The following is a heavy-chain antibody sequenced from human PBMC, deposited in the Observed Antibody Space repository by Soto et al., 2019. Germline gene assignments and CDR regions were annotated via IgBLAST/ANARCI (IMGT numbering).Heavy chain of an antibody. Sequence: GASVKVSCKASGYTFTSYDINWVRQATGQGLEWMGWMNPNSGNTGYAQKFQDRVTMTRNTSISTAYMELSSLRSEDTAVYYCARIDGCSGGSCYDYYYYMDVWGKGTTVTVSS. J-gene: IGHJ6*03. D-gene: IGHD2-15*01. CDR3: ARIDGCSGGSCYDYYYYMDV. V-gene: IGHV1-8*01. CDR1: GYTFTSYD. CDR2: MNPNSGNT.